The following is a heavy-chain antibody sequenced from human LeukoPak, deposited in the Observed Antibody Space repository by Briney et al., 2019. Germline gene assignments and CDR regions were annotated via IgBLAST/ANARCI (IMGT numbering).Heavy chain of an antibody. CDR2: IYSTGTT. V-gene: IGHV4-4*07. CDR3: ARDPIHSNSDY. J-gene: IGHJ4*02. D-gene: IGHD2-15*01. CDR1: GGSIINYY. Sequence: PSETLSLTCTVSGGSIINYYWSWIRQPAGKRLEWIGRIYSTGTTDYNPSLKRRVTMSVDTSTKQFSLKLSSVTAADTAVYYCARDPIHSNSDYWGQGILVTVSS.